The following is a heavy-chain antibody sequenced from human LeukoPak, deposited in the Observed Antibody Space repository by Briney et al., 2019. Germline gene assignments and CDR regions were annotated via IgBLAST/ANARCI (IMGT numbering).Heavy chain of an antibody. V-gene: IGHV4-59*01. J-gene: IGHJ6*03. D-gene: IGHD3-3*01. CDR3: AKTTYYAPSVYYYYYMDV. CDR1: GGSISSYY. CDR2: IYYSGST. Sequence: PSETLSLTCTVSGGSISSYYWSWIRQPPGKGLEWIGYIYYSGSTNYNPSLKSRVTISVDTSKNQFSLKLSSVTAADTAVYYCAKTTYYAPSVYYYYYMDVWGKGTTVTASS.